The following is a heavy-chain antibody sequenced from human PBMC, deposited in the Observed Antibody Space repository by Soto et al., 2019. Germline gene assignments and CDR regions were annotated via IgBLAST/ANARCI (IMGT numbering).Heavy chain of an antibody. D-gene: IGHD6-13*01. V-gene: IGHV1-69*08. CDR3: AREAAGHYYYGMDV. Sequence: QVQLVQSGAEVKKPGSSVKVSCKASGGTFSSYTISWVRQAPGQGLEWMGRIIPILGIANYAQKFQGRVTITADKSTSTAYMELSSQRSEDTAVYYCAREAAGHYYYGMDVWCQGTTVTVSS. J-gene: IGHJ6*02. CDR1: GGTFSSYT. CDR2: IIPILGIA.